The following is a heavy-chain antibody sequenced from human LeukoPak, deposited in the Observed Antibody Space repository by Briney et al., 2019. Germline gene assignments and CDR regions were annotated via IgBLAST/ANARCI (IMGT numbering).Heavy chain of an antibody. Sequence: PGGSLRLSCAASGFTFSSYSMNWVRQAPGKGLEWISYITSRSGAIHYADSVKGRFTISRDNAKNSLYLQMNGLRAEDTAVYYCTRVEYGEYPGDYWGQGTLVTVSS. V-gene: IGHV3-48*01. D-gene: IGHD4-17*01. J-gene: IGHJ4*02. CDR1: GFTFSSYS. CDR2: ITSRSGAI. CDR3: TRVEYGEYPGDY.